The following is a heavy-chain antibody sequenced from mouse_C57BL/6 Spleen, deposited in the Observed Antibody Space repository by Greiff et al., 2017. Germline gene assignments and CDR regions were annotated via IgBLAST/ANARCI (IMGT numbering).Heavy chain of an antibody. CDR3: ARDRAGNYAVRYFDV. CDR2: INPSSGYT. J-gene: IGHJ1*03. D-gene: IGHD3-3*01. V-gene: IGHV1-4*01. Sequence: QVQLQQSGAELARPGASVKMSCKASGYTFTSYTMHWVKQRPGQGLEWIRYINPSSGYTKYNQKFKYKATLTADKSSSTAYMQLSSLTSEDSAVYYCARDRAGNYAVRYFDVWGTGTTVTVSS. CDR1: GYTFTSYT.